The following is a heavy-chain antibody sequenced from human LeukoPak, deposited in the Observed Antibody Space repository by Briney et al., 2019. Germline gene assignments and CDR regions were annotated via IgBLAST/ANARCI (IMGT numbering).Heavy chain of an antibody. D-gene: IGHD1-26*01. CDR3: AREQWELPYHIFDY. CDR1: GGTFSSYA. CDR2: IIPIFGTA. J-gene: IGHJ4*02. Sequence: PEASVKVSCKASGGTFSSYAISWVRQAPGQGLEWMGGIIPIFGTANYAQKFQGRVTITADESTSTAYMELSSLRSEDTAVYYCAREQWELPYHIFDYWGQGTLVTVSS. V-gene: IGHV1-69*13.